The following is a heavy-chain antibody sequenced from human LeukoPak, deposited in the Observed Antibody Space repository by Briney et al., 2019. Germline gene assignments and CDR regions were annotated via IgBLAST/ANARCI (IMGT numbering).Heavy chain of an antibody. CDR3: AKEGYYYGSGSYSYFDY. J-gene: IGHJ4*02. Sequence: PGGSLRLSCAASGFTFSSYGMHWVRQAPGKGLEWVAVISYDGSNKYYADSVKGRFTISRDNSKNTLYLQMNSLRAEDTAVYYCAKEGYYYGSGSYSYFDYWGQGTLATVSS. D-gene: IGHD3-10*01. CDR2: ISYDGSNK. V-gene: IGHV3-30*18. CDR1: GFTFSSYG.